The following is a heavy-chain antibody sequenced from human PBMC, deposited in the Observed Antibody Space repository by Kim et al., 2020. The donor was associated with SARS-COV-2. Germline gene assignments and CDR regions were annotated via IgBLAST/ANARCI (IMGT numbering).Heavy chain of an antibody. CDR2: ISSSGSTI. V-gene: IGHV3-11*01. Sequence: GGSLRLSCAASGFTFSDYYMSWIRQAPGKGLEWVSYISSSGSTIYYADSVKGRFTISRDNAKNSLYLQMNSLRAEDTAVYYCAREPPTLAWYYYMDVWGKGTTVTVSS. CDR3: AREPPTLAWYYYMDV. CDR1: GFTFSDYY. J-gene: IGHJ6*03.